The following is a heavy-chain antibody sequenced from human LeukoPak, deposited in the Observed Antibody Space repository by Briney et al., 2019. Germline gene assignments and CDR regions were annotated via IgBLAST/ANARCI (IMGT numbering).Heavy chain of an antibody. CDR3: ARGHYGSGRSWFDP. Sequence: SETLSLTCTVSGGSISTYYWSWIRQPPGKGLEWIGYIYYRGTTDYNPSLKSRVTISVDTSKNQFSLKLSSVTAADTAVYYCARGHYGSGRSWFDPWGQGTLVTVSS. D-gene: IGHD3-10*01. V-gene: IGHV4-59*12. CDR2: IYYRGTT. CDR1: GGSISTYY. J-gene: IGHJ5*02.